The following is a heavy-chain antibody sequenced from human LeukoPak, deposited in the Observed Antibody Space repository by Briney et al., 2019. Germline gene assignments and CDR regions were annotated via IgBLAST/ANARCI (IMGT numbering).Heavy chain of an antibody. CDR3: ASGTGPPNALDI. V-gene: IGHV3-48*03. Sequence: PGGSLRLSWAASGFTFSSYEMNWVRQAPGKGLEWVSYISSSGSTIYYADSVKGRFTISRDNAKNSLYLQMNSLRAEDTAVYYSASGTGPPNALDIWGQGTMVTVSS. J-gene: IGHJ3*02. CDR2: ISSSGSTI. CDR1: GFTFSSYE.